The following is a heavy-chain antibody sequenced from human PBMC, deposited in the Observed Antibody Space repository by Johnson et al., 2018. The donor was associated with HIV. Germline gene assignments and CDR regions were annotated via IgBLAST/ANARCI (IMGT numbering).Heavy chain of an antibody. CDR3: ATSQSGAFDI. J-gene: IGHJ3*02. Sequence: QVQLVESGGGVVQPGRSLRLSCAASGFTLSYYGVHWVRQAPGKGLEWVAVISNDGSNKQYVESVKGRFTISRDNSKKMVNLQMNSLRAEDTAVYYCATSQSGAFDIWGQGTKVNVSS. D-gene: IGHD6-6*01. CDR2: ISNDGSNK. V-gene: IGHV3-30*03. CDR1: GFTLSYYG.